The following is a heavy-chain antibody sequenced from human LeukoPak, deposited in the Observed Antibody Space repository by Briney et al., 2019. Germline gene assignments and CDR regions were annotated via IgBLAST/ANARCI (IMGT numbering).Heavy chain of an antibody. V-gene: IGHV4-59*01. CDR2: IYYSGST. CDR3: AGFCSGGSCPDS. J-gene: IGHJ4*02. CDR1: GGSISSYY. D-gene: IGHD2-15*01. Sequence: PSETLSLTCTVSGGSISSYYWTWIRQPPGKGLEWIGYIYYSGSTNYNPSLKSRVTMLVDTSKNQFSLELSSVTAADTAVYYCAGFCSGGSCPDSWGQGTLVTVSS.